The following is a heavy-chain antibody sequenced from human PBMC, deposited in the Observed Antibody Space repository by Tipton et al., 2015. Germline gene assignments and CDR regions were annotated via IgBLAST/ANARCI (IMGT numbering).Heavy chain of an antibody. Sequence: TLSLTCTVSGGSISSSSYYWNWIRQPPGKGLEWIGYTYYSGNTKYNPSLKSRVTISVDTSKNQFSLRLSSVTAADTAVYYCARESLNTIFGVVLDYGMDVWGQGTTVTVSS. CDR3: ARESLNTIFGVVLDYGMDV. CDR2: TYYSGNT. V-gene: IGHV4-61*01. D-gene: IGHD3-3*01. CDR1: GGSISSSSYY. J-gene: IGHJ6*02.